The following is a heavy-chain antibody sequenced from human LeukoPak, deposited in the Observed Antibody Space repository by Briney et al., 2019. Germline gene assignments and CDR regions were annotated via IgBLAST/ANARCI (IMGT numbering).Heavy chain of an antibody. V-gene: IGHV3-23*01. CDR1: GFTFNTYA. D-gene: IGHD6-19*01. J-gene: IGHJ4*02. CDR3: AKTTVGYSSGRYPGWPADC. Sequence: PGGSLRLSCEASGFTFNTYAIYWVRQAPGKGLGWVSGICGRGGCTYYADSVKGRFTISRDHSKNTVYLQMDSLTADDTAVYYCAKTTVGYSSGRYPGWPADCWGQGTLVTVSS. CDR2: ICGRGGCT.